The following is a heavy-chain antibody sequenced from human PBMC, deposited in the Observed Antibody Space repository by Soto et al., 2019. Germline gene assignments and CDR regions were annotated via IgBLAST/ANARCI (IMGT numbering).Heavy chain of an antibody. D-gene: IGHD3-10*01. CDR3: ARDRLLWSGPEYYYYGMDV. J-gene: IGHJ6*02. V-gene: IGHV3-21*04. Sequence: GGSLRLSCAASGFTFSSYSMNWVRQAPGKGLEWVSSISSSSSYIYYADSVKGRFTISRHNSKNTLYLQMNSLRAEDTAVYYCARDRLLWSGPEYYYYGMDVWGQGTTVTVSS. CDR1: GFTFSSYS. CDR2: ISSSSSYI.